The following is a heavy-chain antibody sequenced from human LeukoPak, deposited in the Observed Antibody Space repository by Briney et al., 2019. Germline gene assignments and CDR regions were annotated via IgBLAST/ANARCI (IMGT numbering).Heavy chain of an antibody. CDR1: LYTLTGYY. D-gene: IGHD5-24*01. CDR3: ERPRQLRVGYNN. J-gene: IGHJ4*02. Sequence: SAVKVSCKASLYTLTGYYMHWVRQPPGQGLEGVGWINPNSGGTNHAQKFQCRVSMTRDTSNSTAYMELRRLRSDDTAVYYCERPRQLRVGYNNWGQGTRVTVSS. CDR2: INPNSGGT. V-gene: IGHV1-2*02.